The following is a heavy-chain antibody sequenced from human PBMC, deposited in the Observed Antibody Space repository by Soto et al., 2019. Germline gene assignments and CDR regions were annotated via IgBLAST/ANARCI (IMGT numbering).Heavy chain of an antibody. CDR3: ASHVGITHSWYFDL. J-gene: IGHJ2*01. CDR1: GYTFTAYY. CDR2: INPNSGGT. Sequence: QVQLVQSGAEVKKPGASVKVSCKTSGYTFTAYYMHWVRQAPGQGLEWMGWINPNSGGTNYAQKCQCRVTMTRDTSISTAYMELSRLRSDDTAVYYCASHVGITHSWYFDLWCRGALVTVSS. D-gene: IGHD3-16*01. V-gene: IGHV1-2*02.